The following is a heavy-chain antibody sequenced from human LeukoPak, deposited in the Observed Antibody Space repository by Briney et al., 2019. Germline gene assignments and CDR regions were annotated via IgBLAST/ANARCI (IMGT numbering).Heavy chain of an antibody. CDR3: ARESACRSSCRYFDF. J-gene: IGHJ4*02. CDR1: GFTFSSYD. V-gene: IGHV3-30*14. D-gene: IGHD2-15*01. Sequence: GGSLRLSCAASGFTFSSYDMQGVRQAPGKGLEGVAVISYDGSNKYYAHSVKGRFTISRDNSKNTLYLQMNSLRAEDTAVYYCARESACRSSCRYFDFCVQGTLVTVSS. CDR2: ISYDGSNK.